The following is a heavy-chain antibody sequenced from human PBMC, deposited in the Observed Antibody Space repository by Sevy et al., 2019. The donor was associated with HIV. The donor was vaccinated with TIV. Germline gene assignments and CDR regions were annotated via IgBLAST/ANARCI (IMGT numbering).Heavy chain of an antibody. CDR2: ISYDGSNK. V-gene: IGHV3-30-3*01. CDR3: AREFAMIVPKGAFDI. D-gene: IGHD3-22*01. CDR1: GFTFSSYA. Sequence: GGSLRLSCAASGFTFSSYAMHWVRQAPGKGLEWVAVISYDGSNKYYADSVKGRFTISRDNSKNTLYLQLNSLRAEETAVYYCAREFAMIVPKGAFDIWGQGTMVTVSS. J-gene: IGHJ3*02.